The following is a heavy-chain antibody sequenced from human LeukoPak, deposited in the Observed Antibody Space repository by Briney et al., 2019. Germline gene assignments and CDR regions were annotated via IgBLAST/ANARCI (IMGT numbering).Heavy chain of an antibody. V-gene: IGHV3-30*02. J-gene: IGHJ4*02. CDR2: IRYDGSNK. CDR1: GFTFSRHG. D-gene: IGHD6-13*01. CDR3: AKVGDSSSWTRNFDY. Sequence: PGRSLRLSCAASGFTFSRHGMHWVRQAPGKGLEWVAFIRYDGSNKYYADSVKGRFTISRDNSKNTLYLQMNSLRAEDTAVYYCAKVGDSSSWTRNFDYWGQGTLVTVSS.